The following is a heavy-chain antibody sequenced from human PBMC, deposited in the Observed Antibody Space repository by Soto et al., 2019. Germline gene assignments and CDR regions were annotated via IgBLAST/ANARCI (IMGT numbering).Heavy chain of an antibody. V-gene: IGHV1-8*01. J-gene: IGHJ6*03. CDR1: GYTFTSYD. CDR2: VNPNSGNT. Sequence: ASVKVSCKASGYTFTSYDINWVRQATGQGLEWMGWVNPNSGNTGYAQKFQGRVTMTRNTSISTAYMELSSLRSEDTAVYYCARVLGGYDFWSGYYPDYYYYYMDVWGKGTTVTVSS. CDR3: ARVLGGYDFWSGYYPDYYYYYMDV. D-gene: IGHD3-3*01.